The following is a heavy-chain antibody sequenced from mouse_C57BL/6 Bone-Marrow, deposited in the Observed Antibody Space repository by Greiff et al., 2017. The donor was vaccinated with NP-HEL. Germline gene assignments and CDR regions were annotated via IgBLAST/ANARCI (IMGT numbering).Heavy chain of an antibody. CDR1: GFTFSDYG. V-gene: IGHV5-17*01. CDR2: ISSGSSTI. CDR3: ARPGALCPRAFDV. D-gene: IGHD2-3*01. J-gene: IGHJ1*03. Sequence: EVMLVESGGGLVKPGGSLKLSCAASGFTFSDYGMHWVRQAPEKGLEWVAYISSGSSTIYYADTVKGRFTISRDNAKNTLFLQMTSLWSEDTAMYYCARPGALCPRAFDVWGTGTTVTVSS.